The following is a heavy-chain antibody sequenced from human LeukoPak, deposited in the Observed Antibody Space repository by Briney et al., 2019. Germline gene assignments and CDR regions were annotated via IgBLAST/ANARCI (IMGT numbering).Heavy chain of an antibody. CDR3: ARERWEDCSSTSCYSFFDY. D-gene: IGHD2-2*02. CDR2: IKQDGSEK. V-gene: IGHV3-7*01. Sequence: GGSLRLSCGASGFTFSSHWMSWVRQAPGKGLEWVANIKQDGSEKYYVDSVKGRFTISRDNAENSLYLQMNSLRAEDTAVYYCARERWEDCSSTSCYSFFDYWGQGTLVTVSS. CDR1: GFTFSSHW. J-gene: IGHJ4*02.